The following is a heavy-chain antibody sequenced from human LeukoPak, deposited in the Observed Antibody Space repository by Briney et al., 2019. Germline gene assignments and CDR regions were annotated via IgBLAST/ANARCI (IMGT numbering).Heavy chain of an antibody. CDR1: GGSFSGYY. V-gene: IGHV4-34*01. Sequence: SATLSLTCAVYGGSFSGYYWSWIRPPPGKGLEWIGEINHSGSTNYNPSLKSRVTISVDTSKNQFSLKLSSVTAADTAVYYCARDLHYYDSSGYSENDAFDIWGQGTMVTVSS. CDR3: ARDLHYYDSSGYSENDAFDI. CDR2: INHSGST. J-gene: IGHJ3*02. D-gene: IGHD3-22*01.